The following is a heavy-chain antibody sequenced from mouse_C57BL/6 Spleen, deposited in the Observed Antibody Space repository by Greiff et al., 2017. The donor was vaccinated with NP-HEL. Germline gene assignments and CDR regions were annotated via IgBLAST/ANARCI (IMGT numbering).Heavy chain of an antibody. J-gene: IGHJ3*01. D-gene: IGHD1-1*01. CDR1: GFNIKDDY. CDR2: IDPENGDT. V-gene: IGHV14-4*01. Sequence: EVQLQQSGAELVRPGASVKLSCTASGFNIKDDYMHWVKQRPEQGLEWIGWIDPENGDTEYASKFQGKATITADTSSNPAYLQLSSLTSEDTAVYYCLLLRCPAWFAYWGQGTLVTVSA. CDR3: LLLRCPAWFAY.